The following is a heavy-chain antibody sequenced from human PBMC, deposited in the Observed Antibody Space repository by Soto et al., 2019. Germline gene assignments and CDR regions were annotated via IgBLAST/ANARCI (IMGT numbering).Heavy chain of an antibody. CDR1: GCSISSYR. D-gene: IGHD1-1*01. V-gene: IGHV4-59*01. CDR2: IYYSGGT. Sequence: SETLSLTCTVSGCSISSYRWSWIRQPPGKGLEWIGDIYYSGGTNYNPSLKSRVTMSVDTSKNQSCLKLTSVTAADTAVYYCASAPSPISYGPEHNDYYVDYWGQGVLVTVP. J-gene: IGHJ4*02. CDR3: ASAPSPISYGPEHNDYYVDY.